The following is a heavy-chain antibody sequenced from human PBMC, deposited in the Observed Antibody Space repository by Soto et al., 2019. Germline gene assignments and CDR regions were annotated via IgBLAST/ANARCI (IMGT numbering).Heavy chain of an antibody. CDR3: AREGYCTNGVCPEGYYGMDV. D-gene: IGHD2-8*01. J-gene: IGHJ6*02. CDR1: GFTFSSYA. Sequence: GGSLRLSCAASGFTFSSYAMHWVRQAPGKGLEWVAVISYDGSNKYYADSVKGRFTISRDNSKNTLYLQMNSLRAEDTAVYYCAREGYCTNGVCPEGYYGMDVWGQGTTVTVSS. CDR2: ISYDGSNK. V-gene: IGHV3-30-3*01.